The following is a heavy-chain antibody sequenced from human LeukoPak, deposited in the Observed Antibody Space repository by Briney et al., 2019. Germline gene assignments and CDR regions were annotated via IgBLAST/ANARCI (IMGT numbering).Heavy chain of an antibody. CDR3: TRDRGSYYVDYFDY. J-gene: IGHJ4*02. D-gene: IGHD1-26*01. V-gene: IGHV3-49*03. CDR1: GFTFGDYA. Sequence: GGSLRLSCTASGFTFGDYAMSWFRQAPGKGLEWVGFIRSKAYGGTTEYAASVKGRFTISRDDSKSIAYLQMNSLKTDDTAVYYCTRDRGSYYVDYFDYWGQGTLVTVSS. CDR2: IRSKAYGGTT.